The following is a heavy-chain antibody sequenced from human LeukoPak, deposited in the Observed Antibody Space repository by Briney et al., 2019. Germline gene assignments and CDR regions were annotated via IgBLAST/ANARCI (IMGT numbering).Heavy chain of an antibody. V-gene: IGHV3-48*01. CDR1: GFTFSSYS. CDR2: ISSSSSTI. D-gene: IGHD1-26*01. Sequence: PGGSLRLSCAASGFTFSSYSMNWVRQAPGKGLEWVSYISSSSSTIYYADSVKGRFTISRDNSKNTLYLQMNSLRGEDTAVYYCARDRGTSNNYFDYWGQGTLVTVSS. J-gene: IGHJ4*02. CDR3: ARDRGTSNNYFDY.